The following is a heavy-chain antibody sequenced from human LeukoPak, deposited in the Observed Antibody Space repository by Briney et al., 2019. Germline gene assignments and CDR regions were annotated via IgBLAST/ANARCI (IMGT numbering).Heavy chain of an antibody. Sequence: ASVKVSCKASGYTFTGYYMHWVRQAPGQGLEWMGWINPNSGGTNYAQKFQGRVTMTRDTSISTAYMELSRLRSDDTAVYYCARVSYYYDSSGYEMWGQGTLVTVSP. D-gene: IGHD3-22*01. CDR1: GYTFTGYY. CDR3: ARVSYYYDSSGYEM. J-gene: IGHJ4*02. CDR2: INPNSGGT. V-gene: IGHV1-2*02.